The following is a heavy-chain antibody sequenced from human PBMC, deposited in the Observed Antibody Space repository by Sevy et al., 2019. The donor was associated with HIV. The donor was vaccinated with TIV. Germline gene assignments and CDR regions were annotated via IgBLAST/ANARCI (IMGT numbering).Heavy chain of an antibody. V-gene: IGHV3-23*01. J-gene: IGHJ6*03. D-gene: IGHD3-22*01. CDR3: GKGGGGHYDPDEIGYYFYYYNMDV. CDR2: ISGSGTRT. CDR1: GFSFDSYG. Sequence: GGSLRLSCAVSGFSFDSYGMTWVRQAPGKGLEWVSGISGSGTRTYYADSVKGRFIISRDNSKNTLYLQMNSLRSEETAIFYGGKGGGGHYDPDEIGYYFYYYNMDVWGKGTTVTVSS.